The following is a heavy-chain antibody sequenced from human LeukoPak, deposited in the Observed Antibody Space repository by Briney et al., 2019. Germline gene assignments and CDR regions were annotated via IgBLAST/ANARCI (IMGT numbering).Heavy chain of an antibody. J-gene: IGHJ3*02. V-gene: IGHV3-30*18. CDR1: GFSFSSCG. CDR2: ISYDGSNK. D-gene: IGHD6-19*01. Sequence: GGSLRLSCAASGFSFSSCGMHWVRQAPGKGLEWVAVISYDGSNKYYADSVKGRFTISRDNSKNTLFLEMNSLRAEDTAVYYCAKALTSGWYLDAFNIWGQGTMVTVSS. CDR3: AKALTSGWYLDAFNI.